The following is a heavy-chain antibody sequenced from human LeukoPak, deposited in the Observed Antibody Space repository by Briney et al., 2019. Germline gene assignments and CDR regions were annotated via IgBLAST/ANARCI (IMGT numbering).Heavy chain of an antibody. CDR3: AGDLTTVTETYYYYYYGMAV. V-gene: IGHV3-11*01. CDR2: ISSSGSTI. D-gene: IGHD4-17*01. Sequence: AGGSLRLSCAASGFTFSDYYMSWIRQAPGKGLEWVSYISSSGSTIYYADSVKGRFTISRDSAKNSLYLQMNSLRAEGTAVYYCAGDLTTVTETYYYYYYGMAVWGKGTTVTVSS. J-gene: IGHJ6*04. CDR1: GFTFSDYY.